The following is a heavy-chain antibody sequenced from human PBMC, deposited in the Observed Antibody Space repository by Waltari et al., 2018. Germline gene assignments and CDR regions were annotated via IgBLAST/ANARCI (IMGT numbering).Heavy chain of an antibody. CDR1: SGALSSSGYY. D-gene: IGHD6-19*01. J-gene: IGHJ4*02. CDR2: IYYSGST. CDR3: ATKRESSASGFDY. V-gene: IGHV4-39*01. Sequence: QLQLQESGPGLVKPSETLSLTCTVSSGALSSSGYYWGWIRQPPGKGLEWIGSIYYSGSTYYNPPLKSRVTISVDTSKNQFSLKLSAVTAADTAVYYCATKRESSASGFDYWGQGTLVTVSS.